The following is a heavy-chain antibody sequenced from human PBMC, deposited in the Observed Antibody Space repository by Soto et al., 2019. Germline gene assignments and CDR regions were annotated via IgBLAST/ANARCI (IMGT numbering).Heavy chain of an antibody. D-gene: IGHD6-13*01. CDR2: IYYSGST. CDR3: AREAHSSSWYDY. V-gene: IGHV4-59*01. CDR1: GGSISRYY. J-gene: IGHJ4*02. Sequence: TLSLPCSFSGGSISRYYWSCILQPPGKGLEWIGYIYYSGSTNYNPSLKSRVTISVDTSKNQFSLKLSSVTAADTAVYYCAREAHSSSWYDYWGQGTLVTVSS.